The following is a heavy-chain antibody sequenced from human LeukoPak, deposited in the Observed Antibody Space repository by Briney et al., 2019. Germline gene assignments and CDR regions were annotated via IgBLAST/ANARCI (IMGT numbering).Heavy chain of an antibody. D-gene: IGHD3-22*01. V-gene: IGHV4-39*01. CDR1: GGSISSSSYY. Sequence: SETLSLTCTVSGGSISSSSYYWGWIRQPPGKGLEWIGSIYYSGSTYYNPSLKSRVTISVDTSKNQFSLKLSSVTAADTAVYYCARGGPATYYYDSSGYYPQHWGQGTLVTVSS. J-gene: IGHJ1*01. CDR3: ARGGPATYYYDSSGYYPQH. CDR2: IYYSGST.